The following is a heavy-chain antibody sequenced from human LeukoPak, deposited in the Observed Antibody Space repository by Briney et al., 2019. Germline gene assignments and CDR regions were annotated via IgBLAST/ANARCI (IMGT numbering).Heavy chain of an antibody. J-gene: IGHJ4*02. D-gene: IGHD6-19*01. CDR2: IYTSGST. CDR3: ARDRHGMSVSDYFDY. CDR1: GGSISDYY. V-gene: IGHV4-4*07. Sequence: PSETLSLTCTASGGSISDYYWSWIRQPAGKGLEWIGRIYTSGSTNYNPSLKGRVTMSVDTSKNQFSLKLSSVTAADTAVYYCARDRHGMSVSDYFDYWGQGTLVTVSS.